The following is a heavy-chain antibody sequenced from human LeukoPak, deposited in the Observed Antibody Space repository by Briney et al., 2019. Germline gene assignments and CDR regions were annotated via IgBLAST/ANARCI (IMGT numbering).Heavy chain of an antibody. CDR3: AGSDPSTKYYFDY. D-gene: IGHD2-21*02. CDR1: GFTFSSYS. Sequence: GGSLRLSCAASGFTFSSYSMNWVRQAPGKGLEWVSSISSSSSYIYYADSVKGRFTISRDNAKNSLYLQMNSLRAEDTAVYYCAGSDPSTKYYFDYWGQGTLVTVSS. J-gene: IGHJ4*02. CDR2: ISSSSSYI. V-gene: IGHV3-21*01.